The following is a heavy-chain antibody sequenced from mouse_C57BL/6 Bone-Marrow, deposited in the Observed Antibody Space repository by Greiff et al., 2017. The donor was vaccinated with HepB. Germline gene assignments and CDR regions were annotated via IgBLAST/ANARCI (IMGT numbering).Heavy chain of an antibody. Sequence: QVQLQQPGAELVRPGSSVKLSCKASGYTFTSYWMHWVKQRPIQGLEWIGNIDPSDSETHYNQKFKDKATLTVDKSSSTAYMQLSSLTSEDSAVYYCARENYYGSRAFAYWGQGTLVTVSA. CDR3: ARENYYGSRAFAY. CDR2: IDPSDSET. V-gene: IGHV1-52*01. CDR1: GYTFTSYW. J-gene: IGHJ3*01. D-gene: IGHD1-1*01.